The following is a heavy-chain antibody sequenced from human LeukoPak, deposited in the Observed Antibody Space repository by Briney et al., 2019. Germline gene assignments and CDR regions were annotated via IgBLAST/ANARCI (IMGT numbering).Heavy chain of an antibody. CDR3: ASLMGDSRGGDY. CDR2: IYYSGST. V-gene: IGHV4-59*08. J-gene: IGHJ4*02. Sequence: LETLSLTCTVSGGSISSYYWSWIRQPPGKGLEWIGYIYYSGSTNYNPSLKSRVTISVDTSKNQFSLKLSSVTAADTAVYYCASLMGDSRGGDYWGQGTLVTVSS. CDR1: GGSISSYY. D-gene: IGHD3-22*01.